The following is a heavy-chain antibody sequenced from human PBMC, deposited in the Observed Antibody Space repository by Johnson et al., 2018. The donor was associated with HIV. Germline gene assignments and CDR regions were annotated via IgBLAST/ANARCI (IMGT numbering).Heavy chain of an antibody. CDR2: ISWNSGNK. CDR1: GFTFDDYA. J-gene: IGHJ3*02. D-gene: IGHD6-13*01. CDR3: FIAPDAFDI. Sequence: VQLVESGGALVQPGRSLRLSCAASGFTFDDYAMHWVRQAPGKGLEWVSGISWNSGNKGYVDSVKGRFTISRDNSKNTLYLQMNSLRAEDTAVYYCFIAPDAFDIWGQGTMVTVSS. V-gene: IGHV3-9*01.